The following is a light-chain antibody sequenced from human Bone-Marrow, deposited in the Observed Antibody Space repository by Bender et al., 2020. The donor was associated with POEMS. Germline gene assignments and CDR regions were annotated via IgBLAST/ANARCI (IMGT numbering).Light chain of an antibody. CDR1: KLGNQF. V-gene: IGLV3-1*01. CDR2: QNT. Sequence: SYELTQPPTVSVSLGQTATITCSDDKLGNQFVSWYQVRPGQSPRLVINQNTKRPADPPRRFSGYNAGTAATLTISGTQGMDEADYYCQAWDSGTVVFGGGTKLIVL. CDR3: QAWDSGTVV. J-gene: IGLJ2*01.